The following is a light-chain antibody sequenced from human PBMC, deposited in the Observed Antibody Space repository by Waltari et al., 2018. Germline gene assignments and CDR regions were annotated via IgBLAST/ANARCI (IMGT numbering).Light chain of an antibody. CDR3: QQYDSSLWT. J-gene: IGKJ1*01. CDR1: QSVSSNS. CDR2: GAS. Sequence: ENALTQSPDTLSLSPGERATLSCRASQSVSSNSLAWYQHKPGQAPRLLIYGASTRATGIPDRFSGSESGTDFTLTISRLEPEDFEVYYCQQYDSSLWTFGQGTKVEIK. V-gene: IGKV3-20*01.